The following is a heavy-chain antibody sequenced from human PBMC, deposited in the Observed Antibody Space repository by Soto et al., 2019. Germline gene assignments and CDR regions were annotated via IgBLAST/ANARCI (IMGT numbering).Heavy chain of an antibody. Sequence: SETLSLTCAVFGGSFSDSYWSWIRQSPEKGLEWIGEITNSGSTYYNPSLKSRVTISGDTSKNQFSLEVRSVTAADTAVYFCARGRIAIATRCFDSWGQGTLVTVSS. CDR3: ARGRIAIATRCFDS. CDR1: GGSFSDSY. CDR2: ITNSGST. V-gene: IGHV4-34*01. J-gene: IGHJ5*01. D-gene: IGHD2-15*01.